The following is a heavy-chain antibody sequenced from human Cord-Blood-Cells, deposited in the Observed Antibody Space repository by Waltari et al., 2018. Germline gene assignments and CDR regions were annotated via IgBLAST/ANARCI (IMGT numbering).Heavy chain of an antibody. V-gene: IGHV5-51*03. CDR1: GYSFTSYW. CDR3: ARGGSGSYYSDAFDI. Sequence: EVQLVQSGAEVKKPGESLKISCKGSGYSFTSYWIGWVRQMPGKGREWMGIIYPGAPDTRYSPAFQGHVTISADKSISTAYLQWSSLKASDTAMYYCARGGSGSYYSDAFDIWGQGTMVTVSS. D-gene: IGHD3-10*01. CDR2: IYPGAPDT. J-gene: IGHJ3*02.